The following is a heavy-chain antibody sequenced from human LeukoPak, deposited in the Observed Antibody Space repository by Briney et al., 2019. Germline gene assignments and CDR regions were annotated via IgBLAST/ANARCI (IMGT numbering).Heavy chain of an antibody. CDR1: GGSISSGGYY. J-gene: IGHJ4*02. Sequence: SQTLSLTCTVPGGSISSGGYYWSWIRQHPGKGLEWIGYIYYSGSTYYNPSLKSRVTISVDTSKNQFSLKLSSVTAADTAVYYCARTQSYCSGGSCYSLLFDYWGQGTLVTVSS. V-gene: IGHV4-31*03. D-gene: IGHD2-15*01. CDR2: IYYSGST. CDR3: ARTQSYCSGGSCYSLLFDY.